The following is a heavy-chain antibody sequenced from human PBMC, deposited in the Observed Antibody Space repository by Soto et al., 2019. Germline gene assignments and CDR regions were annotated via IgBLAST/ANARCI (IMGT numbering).Heavy chain of an antibody. Sequence: EVQLVESGGGLVQPGGSLRLSCAASGFTFSSYWMSWVRQAPGKGLEWVANIKQDGSEKYYVDSVKGRFTISRDNAKNSLYLQMNSLRAEDTAVYYCARDPSSWYNIYYFDYWGQGTLVTVSS. CDR1: GFTFSSYW. D-gene: IGHD6-13*01. J-gene: IGHJ4*02. CDR3: ARDPSSWYNIYYFDY. CDR2: IKQDGSEK. V-gene: IGHV3-7*05.